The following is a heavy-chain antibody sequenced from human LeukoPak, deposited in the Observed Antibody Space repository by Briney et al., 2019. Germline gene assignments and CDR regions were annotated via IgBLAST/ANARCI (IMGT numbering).Heavy chain of an antibody. J-gene: IGHJ3*02. CDR3: ARDGRSGWYEDAFDI. CDR1: GGSFSGYY. D-gene: IGHD6-19*01. CDR2: INHSGST. Sequence: PSETLSLTCAVYGGSFSGYYWSWIRQPPGKGLEWIGEINHSGSTNYNPSLKSRVTISVDTSKNQFSLKLSSVTAADTAVYYCARDGRSGWYEDAFDIWGQGTMVTVSS. V-gene: IGHV4-34*01.